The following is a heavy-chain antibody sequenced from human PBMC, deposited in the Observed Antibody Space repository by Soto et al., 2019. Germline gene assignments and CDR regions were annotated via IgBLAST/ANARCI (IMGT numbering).Heavy chain of an antibody. CDR2: IYHSGST. Sequence: PSETLSLTCAVSGGSISSSNWWSWVRQPPGKGLEWIGEIYHSGSTNYNPSLKSRVTISVDKSKNQFSLKLSSVTAADTAVYYCARAIAVAGTVHYYYGMDVWGQGTTVTVSS. CDR1: GGSISSSNW. V-gene: IGHV4-4*02. CDR3: ARAIAVAGTVHYYYGMDV. D-gene: IGHD6-19*01. J-gene: IGHJ6*02.